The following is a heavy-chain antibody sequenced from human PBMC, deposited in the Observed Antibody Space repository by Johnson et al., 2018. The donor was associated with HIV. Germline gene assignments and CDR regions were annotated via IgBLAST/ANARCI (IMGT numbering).Heavy chain of an antibody. CDR2: IESKTDGGAA. CDR3: TTAIFGVIVHAFDI. V-gene: IGHV3-15*04. CDR1: GFTFSHAW. Sequence: VQLVESGGGLVKPGGSLRLSCAASGFTFSHAWMSWVRQAPGKGLEWVGHIESKTDGGAADYAAPLEGRFTISRDDSKSTVYLQMNSLKTEDTAVYYCTTAIFGVIVHAFDIWGQGTMLTVSS. J-gene: IGHJ3*02. D-gene: IGHD3-3*01.